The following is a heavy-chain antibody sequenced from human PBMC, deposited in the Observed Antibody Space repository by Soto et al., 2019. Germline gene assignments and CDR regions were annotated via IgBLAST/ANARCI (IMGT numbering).Heavy chain of an antibody. D-gene: IGHD2-15*01. CDR3: ARVLAYCSGGSCYNYYGMDV. J-gene: IGHJ6*02. Sequence: QVQLQESGPGLVKPSQTLSLTCTVSGGSISSGGYYWSWIRQHPGKGLEWIGYIYYSGSTYYNPSRKRRVTISVDTSENQFSLKLSSVTAADTAVYYCARVLAYCSGGSCYNYYGMDVWGQGTTVTVSS. V-gene: IGHV4-31*03. CDR2: IYYSGST. CDR1: GGSISSGGYY.